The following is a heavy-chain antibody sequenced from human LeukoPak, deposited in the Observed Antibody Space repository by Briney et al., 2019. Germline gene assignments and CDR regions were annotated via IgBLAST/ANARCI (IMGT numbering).Heavy chain of an antibody. CDR1: GFSFSSSA. CDR2: ISGSGGNT. D-gene: IGHD3-22*01. V-gene: IGHV3-23*01. J-gene: IGHJ6*02. Sequence: GGSLRLSCAASGFSFSSSAMSWVRQAPGKGLEWVSAISGSGGNTYYAGSVKGRFTIFRDNPKNMLYLQMNSLRAEDTALYYCASQNANFYDSSGDVWGQGATVTVSS. CDR3: ASQNANFYDSSGDV.